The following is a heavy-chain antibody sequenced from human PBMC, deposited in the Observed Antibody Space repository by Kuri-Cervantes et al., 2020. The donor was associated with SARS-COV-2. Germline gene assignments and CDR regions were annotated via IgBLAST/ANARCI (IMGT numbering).Heavy chain of an antibody. CDR2: IWNDGSNK. CDR3: ARDVGDSGSDY. CDR1: GFTFSTYD. V-gene: IGHV3-33*08. J-gene: IGHJ4*02. Sequence: GGSLRLSCAASGFTFSTYDMYWVRQAPGKGLEWVAFIWNDGSNKYYAASVKGRFTISRDNSKNTLYLQMDSLRGDDTAVYYCARDVGDSGSDYWGQGTLVTVSS. D-gene: IGHD3-10*01.